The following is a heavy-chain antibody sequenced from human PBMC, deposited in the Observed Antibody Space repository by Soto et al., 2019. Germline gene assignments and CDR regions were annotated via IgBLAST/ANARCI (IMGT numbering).Heavy chain of an antibody. J-gene: IGHJ3*02. V-gene: IGHV3-23*01. CDR2: ISGSGGST. CDR1: GFTFSSAW. CDR3: AKAPSHDYYYVSSGPDAFDI. D-gene: IGHD3-22*01. Sequence: HPGGSLRLSCAASGFTFSSAWINWVRQAPGKGLEWVSAISGSGGSTYYADSVKGRFTISRDNSKNTLYLQMNSLRAEDTAVYYCAKAPSHDYYYVSSGPDAFDIWGQGTMVTVSS.